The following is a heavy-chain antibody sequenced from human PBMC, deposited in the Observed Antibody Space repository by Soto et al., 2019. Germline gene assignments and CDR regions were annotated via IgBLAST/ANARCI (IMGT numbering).Heavy chain of an antibody. CDR3: RKYAEWGAPQYCYGLDV. V-gene: IGHV3-30*03. CDR2: ISYNGATH. J-gene: IGHJ6*02. D-gene: IGHD1-26*01. CDR1: RFIFSTYG. Sequence: SGGALRLSCAASRFIFSTYGMHLVRQAPGKGLEWVSTISYNGATHYYADSVKGRFNISRDNSKNTLYLQMNSLRAEDTAFYYVRKYAEWGAPQYCYGLDVWGQGNTGTVSS.